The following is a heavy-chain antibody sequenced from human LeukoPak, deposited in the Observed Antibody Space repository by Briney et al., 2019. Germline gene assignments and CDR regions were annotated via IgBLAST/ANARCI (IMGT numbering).Heavy chain of an antibody. CDR3: ARVSERITIFGVVIAYFDY. J-gene: IGHJ4*02. Sequence: ASVRVSCKASGYTFTGYYMHWVRQAPGQGFEWMGWINPNSGDTNYAQKFQGRVTMARDTSISTAHMELSRLRSDDTAVYYCARVSERITIFGVVIAYFDYWGQGTLVTVSS. CDR1: GYTFTGYY. D-gene: IGHD3-3*01. V-gene: IGHV1-2*02. CDR2: INPNSGDT.